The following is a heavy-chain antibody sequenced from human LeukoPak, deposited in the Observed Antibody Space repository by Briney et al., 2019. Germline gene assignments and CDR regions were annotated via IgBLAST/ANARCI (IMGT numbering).Heavy chain of an antibody. Sequence: GASVKVSCKASGGTFSSYAISWVRQAPGQGLEWMGGIIPIFGTANYAQKFQGRVTITADESTSTAYMELSSLRSEDTAVYYCARDPGAAAGRGTGFDYWGQGTLVTASS. CDR1: GGTFSSYA. J-gene: IGHJ4*02. D-gene: IGHD6-13*01. CDR3: ARDPGAAAGRGTGFDY. CDR2: IIPIFGTA. V-gene: IGHV1-69*01.